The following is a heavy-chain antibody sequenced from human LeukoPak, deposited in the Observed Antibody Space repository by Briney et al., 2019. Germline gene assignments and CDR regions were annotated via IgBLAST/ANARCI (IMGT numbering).Heavy chain of an antibody. J-gene: IGHJ4*02. CDR2: IYYSGST. CDR3: ARHSAGMATPFDY. V-gene: IGHV4-39*07. D-gene: IGHD5-24*01. CDR1: GGSISSSSYY. Sequence: SETLSLTCTVSGGSISSSSYYWGWIRQPPGKGLEWIGSIYYSGSTYYNPSLKSRVTISVDTSKNQFSLKLSSVTAADTAVYYCARHSAGMATPFDYWGQGTLVTVSS.